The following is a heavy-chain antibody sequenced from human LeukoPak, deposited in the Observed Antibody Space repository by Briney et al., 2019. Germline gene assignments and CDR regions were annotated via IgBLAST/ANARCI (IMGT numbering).Heavy chain of an antibody. CDR2: ISGSGGST. Sequence: GGSLRLSCAASGFTFSSYAMSWVRQAPGKGLEWVSAISGSGGSTYYADSVKGRFTISRDNSKNTLYLQMNSLRAEDTAVYYCAKDQYRYYDSSGYSRSDAFDIWGQGTMVTVSS. CDR1: GFTFSSYA. D-gene: IGHD3-22*01. CDR3: AKDQYRYYDSSGYSRSDAFDI. J-gene: IGHJ3*02. V-gene: IGHV3-23*01.